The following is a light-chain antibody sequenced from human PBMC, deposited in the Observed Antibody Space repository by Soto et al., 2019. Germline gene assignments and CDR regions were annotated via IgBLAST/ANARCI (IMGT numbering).Light chain of an antibody. CDR3: QQRNDWVT. J-gene: IGKJ4*01. CDR2: GAS. CDR1: QSIGSN. Sequence: EIVLTQSPATLSVSPGERATLSCRASQSIGSNLAWYQQRPGQGPRLLIYGASTRATGIPARFRGSGSGTEFTLNISSLEPEDSGVYYCQQRNDWVTFGGGTKVDIK. V-gene: IGKV3-15*01.